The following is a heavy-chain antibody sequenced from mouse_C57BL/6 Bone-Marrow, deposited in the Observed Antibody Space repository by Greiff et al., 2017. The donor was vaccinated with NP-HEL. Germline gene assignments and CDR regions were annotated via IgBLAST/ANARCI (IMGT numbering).Heavy chain of an antibody. Sequence: DVMLVESGGGLVKPGGSLKLSCAASGFTFSSYTMSWVRQTPEKRLEWVATISGGGGNTYYPDSVKGRFTISRDNAKNTLYLQMSSLRSEDTALYYCARHDFPFAYWGKGTLVTVST. CDR3: ARHDFPFAY. CDR1: GFTFSSYT. J-gene: IGHJ3*01. V-gene: IGHV5-9*01. D-gene: IGHD2-4*01. CDR2: ISGGGGNT.